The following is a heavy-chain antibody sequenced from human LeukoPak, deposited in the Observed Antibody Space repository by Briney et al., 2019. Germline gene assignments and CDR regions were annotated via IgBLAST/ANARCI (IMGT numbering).Heavy chain of an antibody. CDR3: AKVHYYDSSGYSDY. CDR1: GFTFSSYA. CDR2: ISGSGGRT. V-gene: IGHV3-23*01. Sequence: PGGSLRLSCAASGFTFSSYAMSWVRQAPGKGLEWVSTISGSGGRTYYADSVKGRFTISRDNSKNTLYLQMNSLRAEDTAVYYCAKVHYYDSSGYSDYWGQGTLVTVSS. D-gene: IGHD3-22*01. J-gene: IGHJ4*02.